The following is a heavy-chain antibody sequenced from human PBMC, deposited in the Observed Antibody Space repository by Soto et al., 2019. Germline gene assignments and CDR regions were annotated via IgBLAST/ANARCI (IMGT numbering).Heavy chain of an antibody. D-gene: IGHD3-10*01. CDR2: IIPIIEIA. CDR1: GGTFSSYT. J-gene: IGHJ4*02. CDR3: ATVRGVRGVSDS. Sequence: QVQLVQSGAEVKKPGSSVKVSCKASGGTFSSYTFSWVRQAPGQGLEWMARIIPIIEIANYAQKFQGRVTTXAXXSKSTADMKLTGLTVEDTTESYGATVRGVRGVSDSWGQGPLVTVSS. V-gene: IGHV1-69*02.